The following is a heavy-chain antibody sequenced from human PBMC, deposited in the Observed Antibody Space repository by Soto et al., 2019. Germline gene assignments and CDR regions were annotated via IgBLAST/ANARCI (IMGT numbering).Heavy chain of an antibody. CDR3: ARDYCSRTSCPTSFYYGMDV. Sequence: QVQLQESGPGLVKPSQTLSLTCSVSGGSISSGGYYWSWIRQHPGKGLEWIGYIYYSGSTYYNPSRRSRVTIAVYTSQNQFSLKLSSVTAADTAVYYCARDYCSRTSCPTSFYYGMDVWGQGTTVTVSS. J-gene: IGHJ6*02. CDR2: IYYSGST. CDR1: GGSISSGGYY. V-gene: IGHV4-31*03. D-gene: IGHD2-2*01.